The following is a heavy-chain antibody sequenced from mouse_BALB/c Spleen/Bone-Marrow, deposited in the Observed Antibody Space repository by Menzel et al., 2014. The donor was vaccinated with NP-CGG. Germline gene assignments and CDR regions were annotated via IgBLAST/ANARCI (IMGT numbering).Heavy chain of an antibody. CDR3: ARSGYWYFDV. V-gene: IGHV1S81*02. CDR1: GYTFTSYW. Sequence: VQLRQSGAELVKPGASVKLSCKASGYTFTSYWMHWVKQRPGQGLEWIGEINPSNGRTNYVEKFKSKATLSGDKSSSTVYMQLSSLTSEDSAVYYCARSGYWYFDVWGAGTTVTVSA. CDR2: INPSNGRT. D-gene: IGHD3-1*01. J-gene: IGHJ1*01.